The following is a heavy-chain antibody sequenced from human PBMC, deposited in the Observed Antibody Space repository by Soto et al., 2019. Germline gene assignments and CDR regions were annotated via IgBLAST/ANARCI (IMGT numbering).Heavy chain of an antibody. CDR1: GFTFSSYD. V-gene: IGHV3-13*05. J-gene: IGHJ4*02. Sequence: GSLRLSCAASGFTFSSYDMHWVRQATGKGLEWVSAIGTAGDPYYPGSVKGRFTISRENAKNSLYLQMNSLRAGDTAVYYCARTDSSGWYYFDYWGQGTLVTVSS. CDR3: ARTDSSGWYYFDY. CDR2: IGTAGDP. D-gene: IGHD6-19*01.